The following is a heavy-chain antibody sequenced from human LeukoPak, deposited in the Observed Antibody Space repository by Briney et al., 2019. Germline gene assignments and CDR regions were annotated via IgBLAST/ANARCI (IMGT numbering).Heavy chain of an antibody. CDR2: IIPIFGTA. CDR1: GGTFSSYA. J-gene: IGHJ5*02. Sequence: GSSVKVSCTASGGTFSSYAISWVRQAPGQGLEWMGGIIPIFGTANYAQKFQGGVTITADESTSTAYMELSSLRSEDTAVYYCTLGVLGYSWFDPWGQGTLVTVSS. D-gene: IGHD3-16*01. CDR3: TLGVLGYSWFDP. V-gene: IGHV1-69*01.